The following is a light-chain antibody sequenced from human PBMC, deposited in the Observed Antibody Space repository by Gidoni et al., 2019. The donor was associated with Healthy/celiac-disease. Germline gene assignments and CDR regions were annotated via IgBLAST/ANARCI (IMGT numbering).Light chain of an antibody. CDR1: QSISSW. CDR2: KAS. J-gene: IGKJ1*01. CDR3: QQYNSYSGT. Sequence: DIQLTQSPSTLSASVGDSVTITCRDSQSISSWLAWYQQKPGKAPKLLIYKASSLESGVPSRFSGRGSGTEFTLTISSLQPDDFATYYCQQYNSYSGTFGQGTKVEIK. V-gene: IGKV1-5*03.